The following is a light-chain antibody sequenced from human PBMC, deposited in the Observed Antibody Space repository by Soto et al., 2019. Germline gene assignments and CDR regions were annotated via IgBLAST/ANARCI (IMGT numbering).Light chain of an antibody. CDR2: LNSDGSH. J-gene: IGLJ3*02. CDR1: SGHSSYA. CDR3: QTWGTGIPRV. Sequence: QPVLTQSPSASASLGASVKLTGTLSSGHSSYAIAWHQQQPEKGPRYLMKLNSDGSHSKGDGNPDRFSGSSSGAERYRTSSSLQSEDEADYYCQTWGTGIPRVFGGGSKLTVL. V-gene: IGLV4-69*01.